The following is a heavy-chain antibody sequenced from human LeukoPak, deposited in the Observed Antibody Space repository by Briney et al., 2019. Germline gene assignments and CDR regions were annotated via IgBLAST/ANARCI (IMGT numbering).Heavy chain of an antibody. CDR3: ARGDGITMVRGVNTTVDY. V-gene: IGHV4-34*01. J-gene: IGHJ4*02. D-gene: IGHD3-10*01. CDR1: GGSFSGYY. CDR2: INHSGST. Sequence: SETLSLTCAVYGGSFSGYYWSWIRQPPGKGLEWIGEINHSGSTNYNPSLKSRVTISVDTSKNQFSLKLSSVTAADTAVYYCARGDGITMVRGVNTTVDYWGQGTLVTVSS.